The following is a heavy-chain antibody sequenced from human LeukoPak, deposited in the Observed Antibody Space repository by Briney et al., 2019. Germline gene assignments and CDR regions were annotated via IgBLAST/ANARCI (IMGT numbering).Heavy chain of an antibody. V-gene: IGHV4-34*01. CDR3: ARVPDYGNSLDAFDI. J-gene: IGHJ3*02. Sequence: SETLSLTCAVYGGSFSGYYWSWIRQPPGKGMEWMGEINHSATTNYHPSLKSRLTISVDTSKNQFSLKLSSVTAADTAVYYCARVPDYGNSLDAFDIWGQGTMVTVSS. CDR1: GGSFSGYY. CDR2: INHSATT. D-gene: IGHD4-11*01.